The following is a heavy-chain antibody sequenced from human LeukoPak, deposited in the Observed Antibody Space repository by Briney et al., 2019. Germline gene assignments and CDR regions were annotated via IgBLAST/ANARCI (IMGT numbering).Heavy chain of an antibody. Sequence: GASVKVSCKASGYTFTSYYMHWVRQAPGQGLEWMGIINPSGGSTSYAQKFQGRVTMTRDMSTSTVYMELSSLRSEDTAVYYCARAIPLRNYDFWSGPIDYWGQGTLVTVSS. V-gene: IGHV1-46*01. CDR3: ARAIPLRNYDFWSGPIDY. CDR2: INPSGGST. J-gene: IGHJ4*02. D-gene: IGHD3-3*01. CDR1: GYTFTSYY.